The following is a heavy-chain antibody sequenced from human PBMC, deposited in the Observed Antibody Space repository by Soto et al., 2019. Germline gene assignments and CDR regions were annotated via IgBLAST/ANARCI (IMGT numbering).Heavy chain of an antibody. CDR2: IRSKAYGGTT. CDR3: TRDRIGYCSSTSCYAFDY. Sequence: GGSLRLSCTASGFTFGDYAMSWFRQAPGKGLEWVGFIRSKAYGGTTEYAASVKGRFTISRDGSKSIAYLQMNSLKIEDTAVYYCTRDRIGYCSSTSCYAFDYWGQGTLVTVSS. D-gene: IGHD2-2*01. CDR1: GFTFGDYA. J-gene: IGHJ4*02. V-gene: IGHV3-49*01.